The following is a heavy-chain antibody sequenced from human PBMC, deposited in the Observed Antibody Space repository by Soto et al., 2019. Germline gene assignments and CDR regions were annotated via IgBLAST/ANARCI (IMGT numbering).Heavy chain of an antibody. CDR2: INHSGST. D-gene: IGHD3-10*01. CDR3: ARLKVHYYGMDV. Sequence: SETLSLTCAVYGGSFSGYYWSWIRQPPGKGLEWIGEINHSGSTNYNPSLKSRVTISVDTSKNQFSLKLSSVTAADTAVYYCARLKVHYYGMDVWGQGTTVTVSS. J-gene: IGHJ6*02. CDR1: GGSFSGYY. V-gene: IGHV4-34*01.